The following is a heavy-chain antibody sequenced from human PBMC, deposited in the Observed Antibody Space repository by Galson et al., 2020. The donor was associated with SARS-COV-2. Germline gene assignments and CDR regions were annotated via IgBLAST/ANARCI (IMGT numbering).Heavy chain of an antibody. D-gene: IGHD6-13*01. CDR1: GFTFRSYA. CDR3: ARSEAAAATNGGYGMDG. J-gene: IGHJ6*02. V-gene: IGHV3-48*03. CDR2: ISSSVTSI. Sequence: GGSLRLSCAASGFTFRSYAMNWVRQAPGKGLEWVLYISSSVTSIYYADSVKGRFIISRDDAENSLYLQMDSLRADDTAVYYCARSEAAAATNGGYGMDGWGQGTTVTVFS.